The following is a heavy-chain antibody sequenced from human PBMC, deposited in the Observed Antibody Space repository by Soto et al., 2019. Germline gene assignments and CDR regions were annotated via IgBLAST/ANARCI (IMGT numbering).Heavy chain of an antibody. CDR2: ISAYNGNT. Sequence: GASVKVSCKASGYTFTSYGISWVRQAPGQGLEWMGWISAYNGNTNYAQKFQGRVTMTADKSTSTAYMELRSLRSEDTAFYYCATIYGGGYGAFDYWGQGALVTVSS. CDR3: ATIYGGGYGAFDY. J-gene: IGHJ4*02. D-gene: IGHD3-3*01. V-gene: IGHV1-18*01. CDR1: GYTFTSYG.